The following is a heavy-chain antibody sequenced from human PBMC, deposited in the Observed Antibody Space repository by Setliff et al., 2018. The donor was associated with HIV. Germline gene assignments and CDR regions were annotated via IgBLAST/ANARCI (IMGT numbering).Heavy chain of an antibody. CDR1: GYTFTGHY. Sequence: ASVKVSCKASGYTFTGHYLHWVRQAPGQGLEWLGWVNPNSGDAIYAQNFQGRFTISRDNSWDTVDLQMNTLRAEDTAVYYCAKVPLFVVVPAALGGMDVWGQGTTVTVSS. V-gene: IGHV1-2*02. CDR3: AKVPLFVVVPAALGGMDV. D-gene: IGHD2-2*01. J-gene: IGHJ6*02. CDR2: VNPNSGDA.